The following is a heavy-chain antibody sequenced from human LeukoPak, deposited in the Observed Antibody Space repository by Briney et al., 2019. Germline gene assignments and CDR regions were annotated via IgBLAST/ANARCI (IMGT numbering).Heavy chain of an antibody. V-gene: IGHV3-23*01. CDR1: GFTFSNYA. D-gene: IGHD2-2*01. CDR3: AKYAGLYYSDY. Sequence: GGSLRLSCAASGFTFSNYAMSGVRQAPGKGLEWVSASSGSGGSTHYADSVKGRFTISRDNSKNTLYLQMNSLRAGDTAVYYCAKYAGLYYSDYWGQGTLVTVSS. CDR2: SSGSGGST. J-gene: IGHJ4*02.